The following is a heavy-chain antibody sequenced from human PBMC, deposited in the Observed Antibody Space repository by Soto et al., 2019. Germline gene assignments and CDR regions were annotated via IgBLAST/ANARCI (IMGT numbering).Heavy chain of an antibody. CDR3: ARGPIFGVVVDGDYYYYGMDV. V-gene: IGHV1-69*13. CDR1: GGTFSSYA. Sequence: SVKVSCKASGGTFSSYAISWVRQAPGQGLEWMGGIIPIFGTANYAQKFLGRVTITADESTSTAYMELSSLRSEDTAVYYCARGPIFGVVVDGDYYYYGMDVWGQGTTVTVSS. D-gene: IGHD3-3*01. J-gene: IGHJ6*02. CDR2: IIPIFGTA.